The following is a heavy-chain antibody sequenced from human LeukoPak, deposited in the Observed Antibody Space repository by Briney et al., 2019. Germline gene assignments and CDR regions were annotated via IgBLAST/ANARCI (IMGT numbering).Heavy chain of an antibody. J-gene: IGHJ6*02. CDR3: ARGGSSSDLYDYGMDV. CDR1: GYTFTRYA. CDR2: INTNTGNP. D-gene: IGHD6-6*01. Sequence: ASVKVSCKASGYTFTRYAMNWVRQGPGQGLEWMGWINTNTGNPTYAQGYTGRFVLSLDTSVTTAYLQISSLKAEDTAVYYCARGGSSSDLYDYGMDVWGQGTTVTVSS. V-gene: IGHV7-4-1*02.